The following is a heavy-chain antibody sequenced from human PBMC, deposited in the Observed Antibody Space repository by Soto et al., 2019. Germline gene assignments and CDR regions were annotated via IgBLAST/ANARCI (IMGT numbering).Heavy chain of an antibody. CDR3: AGIVPSGSLNYYCGMDV. Sequence: QVQLVESGGGVVQPGRSLRLSCAASGLTFSSNGMHGVRQAPGKGLEWVAFISYDGSHEYYAVSVQGRFTISRDNSKNTVYMQLNSLTNEDTAVYFCAGIVPSGSLNYYCGMDVGGQGSTFTVS. J-gene: IGHJ6*02. V-gene: IGHV3-30*03. CDR1: GLTFSSNG. CDR2: ISYDGSHE. D-gene: IGHD5-12*01.